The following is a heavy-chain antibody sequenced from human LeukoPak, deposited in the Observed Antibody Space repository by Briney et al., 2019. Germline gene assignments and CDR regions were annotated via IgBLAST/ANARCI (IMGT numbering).Heavy chain of an antibody. V-gene: IGHV3-49*04. CDR3: TRGTMVRGAKYYFDS. CDR1: GFNFGDYA. CDR2: IRSEAHGGTS. Sequence: PGGSLRLSCLASGFNFGDYAMTWVRQAPGKGLEWIRRIRSEAHGGTSEYAASVRGRFTISRDDSHSTVVLQMNSLRIEDTGVYFCTRGTMVRGAKYYFDSWGQGALVTVSS. D-gene: IGHD3-10*01. J-gene: IGHJ4*02.